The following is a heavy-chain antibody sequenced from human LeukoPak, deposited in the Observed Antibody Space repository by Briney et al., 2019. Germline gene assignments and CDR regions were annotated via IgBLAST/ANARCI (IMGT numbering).Heavy chain of an antibody. Sequence: GGSLRLSCAASGFTFSSYAMHWVRQAPGKGLEYVSAISSNGGSTYYANSVRGRFTISRDNSKNTLYLQMGSLRAEDMAVYYCARGSPYYYDSSAWYFQHWGQGTLVTVSS. J-gene: IGHJ1*01. CDR3: ARGSPYYYDSSAWYFQH. CDR1: GFTFSSYA. V-gene: IGHV3-64*01. D-gene: IGHD3-22*01. CDR2: ISSNGGST.